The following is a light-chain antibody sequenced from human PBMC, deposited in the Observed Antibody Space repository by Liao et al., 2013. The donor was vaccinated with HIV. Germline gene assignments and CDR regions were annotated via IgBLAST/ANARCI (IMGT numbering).Light chain of an antibody. CDR3: QVWDSSSDHWV. J-gene: IGLJ3*02. Sequence: SYELTQPPSVSVAPGMTARITCGGNSIGSKSVHWYQQKPGQAPVVVMYYVSVRPSGIPERFSGSNSANTATLTIGRVEDGDEADYYCQVWDSSSDHWVFGGGTKLTVL. V-gene: IGLV3-21*01. CDR1: SIGSKS. CDR2: YVS.